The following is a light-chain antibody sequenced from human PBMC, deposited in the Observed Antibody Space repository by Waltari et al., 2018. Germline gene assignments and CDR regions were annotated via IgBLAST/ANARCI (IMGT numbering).Light chain of an antibody. J-gene: IGKJ1*01. V-gene: IGKV3-11*01. Sequence: EIVLTQSPATLSLSPGERATLSCRASQSVSIYLAWYQQKPGQAPRLLIYDASKRATGLPASCSGSGSGADFTLTITSLEPEDFAVYYCPQRSIWWTFGQGTTVEIK. CDR3: PQRSIWWT. CDR2: DAS. CDR1: QSVSIY.